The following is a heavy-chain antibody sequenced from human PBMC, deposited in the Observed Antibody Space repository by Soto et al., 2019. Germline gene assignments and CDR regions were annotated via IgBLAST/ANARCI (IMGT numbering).Heavy chain of an antibody. J-gene: IGHJ5*02. V-gene: IGHV1-69*01. CDR3: ARDRGTSWYNWFDP. Sequence: QVQLVQSGAELKKPGSSVNVSGKASGGNFTNYGIRWVRQSPGQWLKWMGGLIPLFGTTNYAQKFRGRFTVTADESTSTAYMELNSLRSEDTAIYFCARDRGTSWYNWFDPWGQGTLVTVSS. CDR1: GGNFTNYG. D-gene: IGHD6-13*01. CDR2: LIPLFGTT.